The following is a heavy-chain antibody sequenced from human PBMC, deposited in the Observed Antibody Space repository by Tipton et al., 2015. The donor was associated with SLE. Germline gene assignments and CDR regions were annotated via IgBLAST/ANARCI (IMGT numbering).Heavy chain of an antibody. Sequence: TLSLTCAVYGGSFSGYYWSWIRQPPGKGLEWIGGIYYSGSTYYNPSLKSRVTISVDTSKNQFSLKLSSVTAADTAVYYCAGITMVQGVTPWGQGTLVTVSS. CDR3: AGITMVQGVTP. CDR1: GGSFSGYY. J-gene: IGHJ5*02. V-gene: IGHV4-34*03. D-gene: IGHD3-10*01. CDR2: IYYSGST.